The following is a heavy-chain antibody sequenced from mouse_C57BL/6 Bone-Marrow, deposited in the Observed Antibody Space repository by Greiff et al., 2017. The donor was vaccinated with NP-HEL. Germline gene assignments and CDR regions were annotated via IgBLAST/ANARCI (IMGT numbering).Heavy chain of an antibody. CDR2: ISSGSSTI. J-gene: IGHJ1*03. CDR3: ARRAVVAHWYFDV. CDR1: GFTFSDYG. D-gene: IGHD1-1*01. Sequence: EVMLVESGGGLVKPGGSLKLSCAASGFTFSDYGMHWVRQAPEKGLEWVAYISSGSSTIYYADTVKGRFTISRDNAKNTLFLQMTSLRSEDTAMYYCARRAVVAHWYFDVWGTGTTVTVSS. V-gene: IGHV5-17*01.